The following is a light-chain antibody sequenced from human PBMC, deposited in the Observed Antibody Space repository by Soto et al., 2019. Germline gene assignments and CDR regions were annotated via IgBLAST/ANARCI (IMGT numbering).Light chain of an antibody. CDR3: AAWDDSLNGPV. Sequence: QSVLTRPPSASGTPRQRGTLSCSGGSSNIGSNTVNWYQQLPGTAPKLFMYIDNHRPAGVPDRFTGSKSGTSASLAIDGLQSDDEADYYCAAWDDSLNGPVFGGGTKLTVL. CDR2: IDN. J-gene: IGLJ2*01. CDR1: SSNIGSNT. V-gene: IGLV1-44*01.